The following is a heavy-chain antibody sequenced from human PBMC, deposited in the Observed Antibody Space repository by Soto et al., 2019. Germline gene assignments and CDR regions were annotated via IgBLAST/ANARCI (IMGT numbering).Heavy chain of an antibody. V-gene: IGHV4-59*11. J-gene: IGHJ3*02. D-gene: IGHD1-7*01. CDR1: GDSISSHY. CDR2: TYYSGST. Sequence: QVRLQESGPGLVKPSETLSLTCTVSGDSISSHYWSWLRQPPGKGLEWIGYTYYSGSTNYNPTLKSRVTISGDTSKNQISLKLTSVTAADTAVYYCARRNFVDAFDIWGQGTMVTVSS. CDR3: ARRNFVDAFDI.